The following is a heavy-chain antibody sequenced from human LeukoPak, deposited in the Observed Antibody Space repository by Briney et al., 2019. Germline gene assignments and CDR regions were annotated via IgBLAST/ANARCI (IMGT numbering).Heavy chain of an antibody. CDR2: IYYSGST. D-gene: IGHD6-13*01. CDR3: ARMYSSSWSYPFDY. J-gene: IGHJ4*02. V-gene: IGHV4-61*01. Sequence: SETLSLTCAVSGGSVSSGSYYWSWIRQPPGKGLEWIGYIYYSGSTNYNPSLKSRVTISVDTSKNQFSLKLSSVTAADTAVYYCARMYSSSWSYPFDYWGQGTLVTVSS. CDR1: GGSVSSGSYY.